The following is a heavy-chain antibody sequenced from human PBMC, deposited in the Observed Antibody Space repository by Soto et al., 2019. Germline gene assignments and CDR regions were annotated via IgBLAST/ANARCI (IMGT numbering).Heavy chain of an antibody. CDR1: GGSISSGGYY. J-gene: IGHJ4*02. V-gene: IGHV4-31*03. CDR3: ARGWQLAPYFDY. CDR2: IYYSGST. Sequence: SETLSLTCTVSGGSISSGGYYWSWIRQHPGKGLEWIGYIYYSGSTYYNPSLKSRVTISVDTSKNQFSLKLSSVIAADTAVYYCARGWQLAPYFDYWGQGTLVTVSS. D-gene: IGHD6-6*01.